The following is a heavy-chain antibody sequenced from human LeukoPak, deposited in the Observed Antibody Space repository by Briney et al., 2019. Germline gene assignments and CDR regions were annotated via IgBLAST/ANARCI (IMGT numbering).Heavy chain of an antibody. V-gene: IGHV3-53*01. CDR2: INSGGST. Sequence: GGSLRLSCAASGLTVSSNYMSWIRQAPGKGLEWVSGINSGGSTSYAVSVKGRFTISRDNSKNTLYLQMNSLRAEDTAVYYCARTGGYRFDPWGRGTLVTVSS. CDR1: GLTVSSNY. CDR3: ARTGGYRFDP. J-gene: IGHJ5*02. D-gene: IGHD6-13*01.